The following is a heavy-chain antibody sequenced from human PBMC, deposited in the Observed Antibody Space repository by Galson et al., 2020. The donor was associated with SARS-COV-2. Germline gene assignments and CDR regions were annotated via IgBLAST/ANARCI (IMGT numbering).Heavy chain of an antibody. J-gene: IGHJ4*02. V-gene: IGHV3-23*03. CDR3: AVPEEVRSGPFDY. Sequence: GESLKISCAASGFTFSSYAMSWVRQAPGKGLEWVSVIYSGGSTYYADSVKGRFTISRDNSKNTLYLQMNSLRAEDTAVYYCAVPEEVRSGPFDYWGQGTLVTVSS. CDR2: IYSGGST. D-gene: IGHD3-10*01. CDR1: GFTFSSYA.